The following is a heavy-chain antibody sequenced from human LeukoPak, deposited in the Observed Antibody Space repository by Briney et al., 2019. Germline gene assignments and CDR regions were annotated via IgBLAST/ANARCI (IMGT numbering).Heavy chain of an antibody. CDR3: AKNGVGSTWGNYFDY. D-gene: IGHD1-26*01. Sequence: GGSLRLSCAASGFTFSAFAMSWVRQAPGKGLEWVSTISGSGSNTFYADSVKGRFTISRDNSKNTLYLQMNSLRAEDTAVYYCAKNGVGSTWGNYFDYWGQGTLVTVSS. J-gene: IGHJ4*02. V-gene: IGHV3-23*01. CDR2: ISGSGSNT. CDR1: GFTFSAFA.